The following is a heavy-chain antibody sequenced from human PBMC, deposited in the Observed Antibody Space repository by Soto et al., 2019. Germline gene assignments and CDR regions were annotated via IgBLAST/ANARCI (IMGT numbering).Heavy chain of an antibody. CDR1: GFTFSSYG. CDR3: ARDQRYFDWLLHQYYFDY. Sequence: GGSLRLSCAASGFTFSSYGMHWVRQAPGKGLEWVAVIWYDGSNKYYADSVKGRFTISRDNSKNTLYLQMNSLRAEDTAVYYCARDQRYFDWLLHQYYFDYWGQGTLVTVSS. V-gene: IGHV3-33*01. D-gene: IGHD3-9*01. J-gene: IGHJ4*02. CDR2: IWYDGSNK.